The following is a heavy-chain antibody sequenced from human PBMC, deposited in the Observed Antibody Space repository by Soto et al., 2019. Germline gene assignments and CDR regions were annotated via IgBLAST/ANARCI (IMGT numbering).Heavy chain of an antibody. J-gene: IGHJ6*02. CDR3: VRPLPSGQTHARDV. V-gene: IGHV3-21*04. CDR2: ISGGGSYI. Sequence: GGSLRLSCSASGFTFSDENMSWVRQVPGKGLEWVSGISGGGSYIFYADSVQGRFSISRDNPKNSLFLEMDRLRDEDTAVYYCVRPLPSGQTHARDVWGQGTTVTVSS. CDR1: GFTFSDEN. D-gene: IGHD3-10*01.